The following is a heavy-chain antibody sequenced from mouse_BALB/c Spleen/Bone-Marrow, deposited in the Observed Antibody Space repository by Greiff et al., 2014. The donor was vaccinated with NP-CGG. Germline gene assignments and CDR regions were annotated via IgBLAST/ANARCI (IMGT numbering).Heavy chain of an antibody. CDR3: ARTSNPAMDY. D-gene: IGHD2-5*01. CDR1: GYIFTSYW. V-gene: IGHV1S132*01. CDR2: IYPGTGSN. Sequence: VQRVESGAELVRPGASVRLSCKTSGYIFTSYWIHWIKQRSGQGLEWIARIYPGTGSNYYNEKFKGKATLTADKSSSTAYMQLSSLKSEDSAVYFCARTSNPAMDYWGQGTSVTVSS. J-gene: IGHJ4*01.